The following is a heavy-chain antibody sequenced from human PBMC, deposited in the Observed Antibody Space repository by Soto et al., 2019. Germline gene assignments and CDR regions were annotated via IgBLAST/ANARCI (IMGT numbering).Heavy chain of an antibody. CDR1: GASIRSGGSY. D-gene: IGHD5-12*01. V-gene: IGHV4-31*03. J-gene: IGHJ4*02. CDR3: ARIEMASIK. Sequence: SETLSLTCSVSGASIRSGGSYWSWLRQSPGKGLEWIGHIYYTGSTFVSPSLKGRLTISLDTSKNQFSLDLSSVTAADTAMYYCARIEMASIKWGRGTLVTVSS. CDR2: IYYTGST.